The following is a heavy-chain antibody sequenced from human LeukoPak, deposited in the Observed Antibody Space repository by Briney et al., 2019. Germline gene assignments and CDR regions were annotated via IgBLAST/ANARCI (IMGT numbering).Heavy chain of an antibody. D-gene: IGHD2-15*01. J-gene: IGHJ4*02. CDR2: INHSGST. CDR1: GGSFSGYY. V-gene: IGHV4-34*01. Sequence: SETLSLTCAVYGGSFSGYYWSWIRQPPGEGLEWIGEINHSGSTNYNPSLKSRVTISVDTSKNQFSLKLSSVTAADTAVYYCARGRYCSGGSCYYPIDYWGQGTLVTVSS. CDR3: ARGRYCSGGSCYYPIDY.